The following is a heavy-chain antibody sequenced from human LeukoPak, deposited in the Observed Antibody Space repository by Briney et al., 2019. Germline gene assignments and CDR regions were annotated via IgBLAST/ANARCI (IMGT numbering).Heavy chain of an antibody. V-gene: IGHV4-59*05. CDR2: IYYSGST. CDR3: ARHVTGVRYYYEEEEDY. J-gene: IGHJ4*02. CDR1: GGSISSYY. Sequence: SETLSLTCTVSGGSISSYYWSWIRQPPGKGLEWIGSIYYSGSTYYNPSLKSRVTISVDTSKNQFSLKLSSVAAADTAVYYCARHVTGVRYYYEEEEDYWGQGTLVTVSS. D-gene: IGHD3-22*01.